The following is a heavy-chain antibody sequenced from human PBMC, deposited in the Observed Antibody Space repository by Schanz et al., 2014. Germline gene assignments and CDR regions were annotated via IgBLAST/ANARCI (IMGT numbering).Heavy chain of an antibody. CDR3: ARANYGRKINVDY. CDR1: GFTFSSYG. V-gene: IGHV3-33*01. Sequence: QVQLVESGGGVVQFGRSLRLSCVASGFTFSSYGMHWVRQAPGKGLEWMVVIWYDENNKYYADSVKGRFTISRDNSKNSLYLQMNSLRAEDTAVYYCARANYGRKINVDYWGRGTLVTVSS. J-gene: IGHJ4*02. D-gene: IGHD3-16*01. CDR2: IWYDENNK.